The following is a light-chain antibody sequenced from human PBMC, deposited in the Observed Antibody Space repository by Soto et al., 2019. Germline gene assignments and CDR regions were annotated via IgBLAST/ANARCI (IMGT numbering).Light chain of an antibody. CDR3: QQLDDYPIW. CDR2: AAF. J-gene: IGKJ3*01. Sequence: IQLTQSPSSLSASVGDRVNITCRASQGISSYLAWYQQKPGKAPNLLIYAAFTLESGAPSRFSGSESAADFNITISRLQPEDFATYYSQQLDDYPIWFRPGTKVDVK. V-gene: IGKV1-9*01. CDR1: QGISSY.